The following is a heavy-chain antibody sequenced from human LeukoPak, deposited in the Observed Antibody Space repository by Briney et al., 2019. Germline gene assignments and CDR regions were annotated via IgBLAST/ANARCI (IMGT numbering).Heavy chain of an antibody. J-gene: IGHJ5*02. Sequence: SETLSLTCAVYGGSFSGYYWSWIRQPPGKGLEWIGEINHSGSTNYNPSLKSRVTISVDTSKNQFSLKLSSVTAADTAVYYCAIHIVVVPAARKKNWFDPWGQGTLVTVSS. CDR2: INHSGST. D-gene: IGHD2-2*01. V-gene: IGHV4-34*01. CDR1: GGSFSGYY. CDR3: AIHIVVVPAARKKNWFDP.